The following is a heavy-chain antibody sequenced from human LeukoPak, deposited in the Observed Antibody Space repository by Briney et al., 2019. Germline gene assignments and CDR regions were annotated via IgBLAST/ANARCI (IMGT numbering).Heavy chain of an antibody. CDR3: ARAPTTYKKSSSWYTPRYIWFDP. Sequence: ASVKVSCKASGYTFTGYYMHWVRQAPGQGLEWMGWINPNSGGTNYAQKFQGRVTMTTDTSTSTAYMELRSLRYDDTAVYYCARAPTTYKKSSSWYTPRYIWFDPWGQGTLVIVSS. CDR2: INPNSGGT. CDR1: GYTFTGYY. D-gene: IGHD6-13*01. V-gene: IGHV1-2*02. J-gene: IGHJ5*02.